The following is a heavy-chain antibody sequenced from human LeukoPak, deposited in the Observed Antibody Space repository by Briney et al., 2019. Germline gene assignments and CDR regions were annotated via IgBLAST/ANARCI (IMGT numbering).Heavy chain of an antibody. D-gene: IGHD3-16*01. Sequence: GGSLRLSCVASGFTVSSYYVSWVRQAPGKGLEWVSVIYSGGSTYYADSGEGRFTVSRDNSKNTLYLEMRSLRAEDTAVYYCARDLHPRLTGYFDYWGQGTLVTVSS. CDR1: GFTVSSYY. CDR3: ARDLHPRLTGYFDY. J-gene: IGHJ4*02. V-gene: IGHV3-53*01. CDR2: IYSGGST.